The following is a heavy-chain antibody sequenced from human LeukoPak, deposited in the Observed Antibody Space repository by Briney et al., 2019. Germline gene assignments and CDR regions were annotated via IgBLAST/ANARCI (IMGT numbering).Heavy chain of an antibody. CDR3: ARHYGP. CDR1: GVSVGSNNYY. Sequence: SETLSLTCAVSGVSVGSNNYYWTWIRQSPGRGLEWIGSLSHGGSTNYNPSHKSRVTISVDTSKNQLSLRLNSVTAADTAVYYCARHYGPWGQGTLVTVSS. CDR2: LSHGGST. V-gene: IGHV4-61*01. D-gene: IGHD3-16*01. J-gene: IGHJ5*02.